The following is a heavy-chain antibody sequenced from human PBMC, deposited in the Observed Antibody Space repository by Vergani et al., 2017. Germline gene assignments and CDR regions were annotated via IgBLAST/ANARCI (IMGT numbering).Heavy chain of an antibody. CDR1: GFTFRIYS. D-gene: IGHD3-22*01. Sequence: QVQLVESGGGVVQPGGSLRLSCIASGFTFRIYSMHWVRQAPGKGLEWVAFIRYDGTKRFYGDSVKGRFTISSDNSKTLVVLHMNSLSADDSAVYYCTKAGQYDSDNFHDSWGQGALVTVAS. V-gene: IGHV3-30*02. CDR2: IRYDGTKR. J-gene: IGHJ1*01. CDR3: TKAGQYDSDNFHDS.